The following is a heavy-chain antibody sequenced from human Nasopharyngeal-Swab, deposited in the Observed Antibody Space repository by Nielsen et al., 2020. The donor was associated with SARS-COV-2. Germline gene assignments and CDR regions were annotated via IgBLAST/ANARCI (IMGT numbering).Heavy chain of an antibody. CDR3: ARWDPYSSSWDY. CDR1: GYTFTSYD. CDR2: MNPNSGNT. V-gene: IGHV1-8*01. D-gene: IGHD6-13*01. Sequence: ASVKVSCKASGYTFTSYDINWVRQATGQGLEWMGWMNPNSGNTGYAQKFQGRVTMTRNTSISTAYMELSSLRSEDTAVYYCARWDPYSSSWDYWGQGTLVTVSS. J-gene: IGHJ4*02.